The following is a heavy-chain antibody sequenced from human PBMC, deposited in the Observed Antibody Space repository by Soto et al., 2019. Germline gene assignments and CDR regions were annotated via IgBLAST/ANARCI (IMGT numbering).Heavy chain of an antibody. CDR1: GGTFSSYR. CDR2: FVPIYRTA. J-gene: IGHJ4*02. V-gene: IGHV1-69*13. Sequence: VASVKVSCKASGGTFSSYRINGVRQAPGQGLEWVGGFVPIYRTADYAQKFQGRVTITADESARTSYMELRSLKSQDTAVYYCVRDSGAKLSSSWGQGTLVTVSS. CDR3: VRDSGAKLSSS. D-gene: IGHD6-13*01.